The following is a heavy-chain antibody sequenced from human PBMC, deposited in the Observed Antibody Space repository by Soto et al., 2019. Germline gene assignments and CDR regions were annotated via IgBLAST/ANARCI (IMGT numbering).Heavy chain of an antibody. V-gene: IGHV4-59*01. Sequence: SETLSDTCTVSGGSISGSYWSWIRQTPGKVLEWIGYIHYSGSTNYNPSLKSRVAMSVDSAKNQFSLEFNSVSAADTAVYFCAMFRRTDADGDSFAYWGQRAPVTGSS. J-gene: IGHJ4*02. CDR3: AMFRRTDADGDSFAY. CDR2: IHYSGST. CDR1: GGSISGSY. D-gene: IGHD3-16*01.